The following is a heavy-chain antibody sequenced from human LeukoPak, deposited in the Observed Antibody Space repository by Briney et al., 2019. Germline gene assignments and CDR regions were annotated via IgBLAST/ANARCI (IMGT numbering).Heavy chain of an antibody. D-gene: IGHD1-1*01. CDR2: INYDGGVT. CDR3: ARSSGIGTTDY. Sequence: GSLRLSRVVSEFTFSTYWMSWVGQAAGKGVEWVANINYDGGVTESVESVRGRFTISRDNAKNSLYLQMNSLRAEDTAVYYCARSSGIGTTDYWGQGTLVTVSS. CDR1: EFTFSTYW. V-gene: IGHV3-7*03. J-gene: IGHJ4*02.